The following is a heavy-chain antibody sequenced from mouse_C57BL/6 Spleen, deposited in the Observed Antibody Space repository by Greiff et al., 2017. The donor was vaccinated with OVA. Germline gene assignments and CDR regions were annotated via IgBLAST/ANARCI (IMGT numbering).Heavy chain of an antibody. CDR1: GYSFTGYY. CDR2: INPSTGGT. D-gene: IGHD2-4*01. CDR3: ARGVYYDYDEGYFDV. J-gene: IGHJ1*03. V-gene: IGHV1-42*01. Sequence: EVQLQQSGPELVKPGASVKISCKASGYSFTGYYMNWVKQSPEKSLEWIGEINPSTGGTTYNQKFKAKATLTVDKSSSTAYMQLKSLTSEDSAVYYFARGVYYDYDEGYFDVWGTGTTVTVSS.